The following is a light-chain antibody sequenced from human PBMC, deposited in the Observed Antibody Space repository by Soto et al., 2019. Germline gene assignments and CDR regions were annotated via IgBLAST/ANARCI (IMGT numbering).Light chain of an antibody. V-gene: IGLV2-8*01. J-gene: IGLJ1*01. CDR2: EVN. CDR1: NSDVGGYNY. CDR3: FSYAASSNV. Sequence: QSALTQPPSASGSPGQSVAISCTGTNSDVGGYNYVSWYQQHPGKAPKLMIYEVNKRPSGVPDRCSGSKSGNTASLTVSGIQAEDEADYYCFSYAASSNVFGPGTKVTVL.